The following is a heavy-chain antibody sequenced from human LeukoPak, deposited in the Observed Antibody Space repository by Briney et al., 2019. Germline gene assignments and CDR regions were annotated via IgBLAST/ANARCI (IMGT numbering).Heavy chain of an antibody. CDR2: IERKTDGGTT. V-gene: IGHV3-15*04. J-gene: IGHJ5*02. Sequence: PWGSLRLSCAASGFTFSNAWMNWVRQAPGKGLEWVGRIERKTDGGTTDYAAPVKGRFTISRDDSKNTLYLQMNSLKTEDTAVYYCVSLSGSYYSADNWFDPWGQGTLVTVSS. D-gene: IGHD1-26*01. CDR3: VSLSGSYYSADNWFDP. CDR1: GFTFSNAW.